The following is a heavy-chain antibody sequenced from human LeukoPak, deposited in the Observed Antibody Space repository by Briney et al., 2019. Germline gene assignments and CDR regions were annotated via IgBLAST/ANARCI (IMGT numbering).Heavy chain of an antibody. J-gene: IGHJ4*01. CDR3: ARDLSGWYYFDY. V-gene: IGHV1-3*01. Sequence: GASVKVSCKASGYTFTTCTIHWVRQAPGQRLEWMGWISAGNGNTKYSQNFQGRVTITRDTSASTAYMELSSLRSEDTAVYYCARDLSGWYYFDYWGHGTLVTVSS. D-gene: IGHD6-19*01. CDR1: GYTFTTCT. CDR2: ISAGNGNT.